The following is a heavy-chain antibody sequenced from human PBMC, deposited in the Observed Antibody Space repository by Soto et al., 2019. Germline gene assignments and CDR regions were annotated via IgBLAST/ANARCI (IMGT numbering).Heavy chain of an antibody. CDR3: AKHLWFGESVFDP. V-gene: IGHV3-23*01. CDR1: GFTFSSYG. J-gene: IGHJ5*02. D-gene: IGHD3-10*01. Sequence: GSLRLSCSASGFTFSSYGMSWVRQAPRRGLEWVSTIRGSADSANYADSVKGRFTISRDSSKNMLYLQMNSLRADDTAVYYCAKHLWFGESVFDPWGQGTLVTVSS. CDR2: IRGSADSA.